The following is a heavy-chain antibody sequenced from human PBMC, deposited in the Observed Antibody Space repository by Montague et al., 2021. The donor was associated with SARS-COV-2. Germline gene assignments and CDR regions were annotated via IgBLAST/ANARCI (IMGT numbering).Heavy chain of an antibody. CDR3: ARAQLDFDWLSMPSSHWFDP. Sequence: TLSLTCTVSGGSISSGGYYWSWIRQHPGKGLEWIGYIYYSGNTYYNPSLKSRVTISVDTPKNQFSLKLSSVTAADTAVYYCARAQLDFDWLSMPSSHWFDPWGQGTLVTVSS. J-gene: IGHJ5*02. CDR1: GGSISSGGYY. CDR2: IYYSGNT. D-gene: IGHD3-9*01. V-gene: IGHV4-31*03.